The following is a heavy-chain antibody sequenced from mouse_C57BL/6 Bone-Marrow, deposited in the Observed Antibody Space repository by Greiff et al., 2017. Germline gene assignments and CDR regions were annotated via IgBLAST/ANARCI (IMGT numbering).Heavy chain of an antibody. CDR2: IYPGDGDT. D-gene: IGHD1-1*01. Sequence: VQLQQSGPELVKPGASVKISCKASGYAFSSSWMNWVQQRPGKGLEWIGRIYPGDGDTNYNGKLKGKATLTADKSSSTAYMQLSSLTSEDSAVYFCAREITTVVATNFDYWGRGTALTVTS. V-gene: IGHV1-82*01. J-gene: IGHJ2*01. CDR3: AREITTVVATNFDY. CDR1: GYAFSSSW.